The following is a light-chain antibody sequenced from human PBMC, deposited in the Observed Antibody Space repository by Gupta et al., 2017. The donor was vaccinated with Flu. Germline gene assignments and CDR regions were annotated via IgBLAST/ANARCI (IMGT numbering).Light chain of an antibody. J-gene: IGLJ1*01. Sequence: QSLLTHPPSMSAAPGQKVTISCSGSSSNIGNNYVYWYQQIPGTAPKLLIYDNNKRTSGLPDRFSASKSGKSATLDITGLQTGDEADYYCGTGDSSLNTLVFENATKFTVL. CDR2: DNN. CDR3: GTGDSSLNTLV. CDR1: SSNIGNNY. V-gene: IGLV1-51*01.